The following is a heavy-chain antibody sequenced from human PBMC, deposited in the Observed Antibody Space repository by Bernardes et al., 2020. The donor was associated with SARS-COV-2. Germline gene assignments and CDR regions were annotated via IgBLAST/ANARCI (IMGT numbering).Heavy chain of an antibody. V-gene: IGHV3-7*04. CDR1: GFTFSRYW. CDR2: IKQEGREK. CDR3: ARTGDDF. J-gene: IGHJ4*02. Sequence: GGSLRLSCAASGFTFSRYWMVWVRPGPGKRLEWGANIKQEGREKYYVDSVKGRFTISRDNAKNSLYLQMNSLRGEDTAVYYCARTGDDFWGQGTLVTVSS.